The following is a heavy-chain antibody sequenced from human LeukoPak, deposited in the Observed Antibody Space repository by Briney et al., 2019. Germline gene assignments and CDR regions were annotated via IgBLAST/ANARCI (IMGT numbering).Heavy chain of an antibody. J-gene: IGHJ6*02. CDR2: ISYDGNLK. Sequence: GGSLRLSCAASGFTFSSYGMHWVRQAPGKGLEWVAVISYDGNLKYYADSVKGRFTVSRDNSRNTLYVQMNSVRGEDTAVYYCAKSYYESHDFYYYYYGMDVWGQGTTVTVSS. V-gene: IGHV3-30*18. CDR3: AKSYYESHDFYYYYYGMDV. D-gene: IGHD3-22*01. CDR1: GFTFSSYG.